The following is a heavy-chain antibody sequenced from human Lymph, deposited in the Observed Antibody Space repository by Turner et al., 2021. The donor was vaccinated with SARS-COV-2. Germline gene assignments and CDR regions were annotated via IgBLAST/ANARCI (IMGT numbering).Heavy chain of an antibody. CDR3: ATRYCSGGSCSYFDY. Sequence: QVQLQESGPGLVKPSGTLSLTCAVPGGSIRSSNWWSWVRQPPGKGLEWIGKIYHRGSTICNPSLKSRINMSVDKSNIRFSLKLNSVTAADTAVYYCATRYCSGGSCSYFDYWGQGTLVSVSS. D-gene: IGHD2-15*01. V-gene: IGHV4-4*02. CDR2: IYHRGST. CDR1: GGSIRSSNW. J-gene: IGHJ4*02.